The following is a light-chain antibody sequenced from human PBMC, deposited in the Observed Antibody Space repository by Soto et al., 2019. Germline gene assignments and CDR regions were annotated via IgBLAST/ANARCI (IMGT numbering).Light chain of an antibody. CDR2: GAS. CDR3: QQYGSSPT. J-gene: IGKJ1*01. CDR1: QSVSSSY. Sequence: IVLTQSPGTLSLSPGERATLSCRARQSVSSSYLAWYQQRPGQAPRLLIYGASTRATDIPARFSGSGSGTEFTLTISSMQPEDFAVYYCQQYGSSPTFGQGTKVDIK. V-gene: IGKV3-20*01.